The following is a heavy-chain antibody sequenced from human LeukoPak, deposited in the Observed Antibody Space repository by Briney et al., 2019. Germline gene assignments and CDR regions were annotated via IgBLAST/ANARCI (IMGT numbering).Heavy chain of an antibody. CDR2: INPSGGST. V-gene: IGHV1-46*01. CDR3: ARDLTRWSGLDY. J-gene: IGHJ4*02. Sequence: ASVKVSCKASGYTFTNYYMHWVRQAPGQGLEWMGIINPSGGSTTYAQKFQGRVTMTRDTSTSTVYMELSSLRSEDTAVYYCARDLTRWSGLDYWGQGTLVTVSS. CDR1: GYTFTNYY. D-gene: IGHD4-23*01.